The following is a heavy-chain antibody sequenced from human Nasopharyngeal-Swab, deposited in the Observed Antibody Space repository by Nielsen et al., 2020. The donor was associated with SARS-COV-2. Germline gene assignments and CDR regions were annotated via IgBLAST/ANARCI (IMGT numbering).Heavy chain of an antibody. J-gene: IGHJ6*02. V-gene: IGHV3-74*01. CDR2: INSDGSST. Sequence: GGSLRLSCAASGFTFSSYWMHWVRQAPGKGLVWVSRINSDGSSTSYADSVKGRFTISRDNAKNTPYLQMNSLRAEDTAVYYCARDKVVVVPAAIYYYGMDVWGQGTTVTVSS. CDR3: ARDKVVVVPAAIYYYGMDV. D-gene: IGHD2-2*01. CDR1: GFTFSSYW.